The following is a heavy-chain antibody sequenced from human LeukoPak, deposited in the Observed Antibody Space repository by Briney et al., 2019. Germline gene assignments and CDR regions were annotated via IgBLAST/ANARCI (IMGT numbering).Heavy chain of an antibody. CDR1: GITFSSYA. CDR2: ISGSGGTT. CDR3: AGTWNNIIYFHY. V-gene: IGHV3-23*01. J-gene: IGHJ4*02. Sequence: PGGSLRLSCAASGITFSSYAMNWVRQAPGKGLEWVSAISGSGGTTYYVDSVKGRFTISRDNSKNTVYLQMNSLRAEDTAVYYCAGTWNNIIYFHYWGQGTLVTVSS. D-gene: IGHD1/OR15-1a*01.